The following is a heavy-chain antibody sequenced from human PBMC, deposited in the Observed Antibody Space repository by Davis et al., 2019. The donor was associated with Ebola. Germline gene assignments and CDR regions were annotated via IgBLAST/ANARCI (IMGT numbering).Heavy chain of an antibody. CDR3: ARDPGGVVGAQFDY. CDR2: IWYDGINK. Sequence: GGSLRLSCAASGFTLSDYYMSWIRQAPGKGLEWVAVIWYDGINKYYADSVKGRFTISRDNSKNTLYLQMNSLRAEDTAVYYCARDPGGVVGAQFDYWGQGTLVTVSS. D-gene: IGHD1-26*01. V-gene: IGHV3-33*08. J-gene: IGHJ4*02. CDR1: GFTLSDYY.